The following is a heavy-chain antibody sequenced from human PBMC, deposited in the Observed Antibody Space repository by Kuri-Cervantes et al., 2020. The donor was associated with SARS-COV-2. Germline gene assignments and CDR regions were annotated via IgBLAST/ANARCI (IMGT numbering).Heavy chain of an antibody. D-gene: IGHD2-21*02. V-gene: IGHV4-4*02. CDR1: GGSISSSNW. J-gene: IGHJ4*02. Sequence: SETLSLTCAVSGGSISSSNWWSWVRQPPGKGLEWIGEIYHSGSTNYNPSLKSRVTISVDKSKNHFSLKLSSVAAARTAVYYCAITVVTAMDFDYWGQGTLVTVSS. CDR2: IYHSGST. CDR3: AITVVTAMDFDY.